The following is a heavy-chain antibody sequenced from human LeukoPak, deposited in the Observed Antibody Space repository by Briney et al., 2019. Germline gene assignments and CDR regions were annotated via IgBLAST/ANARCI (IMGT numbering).Heavy chain of an antibody. D-gene: IGHD1-14*01. V-gene: IGHV4-59*01. Sequence: PETLSLTCTVSGGSISSYYWSWIRQPPGKGLEWIGYIYYSGSTNYNPSLKSRVTISVDTSKNQFSLKLSSVTAADTAVYYCARYRIPLGGMDVWGQGTTVTVSS. CDR3: ARYRIPLGGMDV. CDR2: IYYSGST. CDR1: GGSISSYY. J-gene: IGHJ6*02.